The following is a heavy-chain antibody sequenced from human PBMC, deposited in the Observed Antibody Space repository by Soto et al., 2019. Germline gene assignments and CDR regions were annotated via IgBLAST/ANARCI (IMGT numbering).Heavy chain of an antibody. J-gene: IGHJ4*02. V-gene: IGHV1-2*02. D-gene: IGHD5-12*01. CDR1: GYTFTGYY. CDR2: INPNSGGT. CDR3: ARVGYSGYDRRVVVAASFDY. Sequence: ASVKVSCKASGYTFTGYYMHWVRQAPGQGLEWMGWINPNSGGTNYAQKFQGRVTMTRDTSISTAYMELSRLRSDDTAVYYCARVGYSGYDRRVVVAASFDYWGQGTLVTVPQ.